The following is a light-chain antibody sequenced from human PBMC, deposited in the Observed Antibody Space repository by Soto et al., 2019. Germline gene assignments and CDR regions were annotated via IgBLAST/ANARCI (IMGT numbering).Light chain of an antibody. Sequence: QSVLTQPPSVSGTPGQKVTISCSGSSSNIGSNYVSWYQQLPGTAPQLLMYYNYKRPSGVPDRRSGSKSGTSATLGITGLQTEEEADYYCASWYNSLSAVVVGGGTKLTVL. CDR2: YNY. V-gene: IGLV1-51*01. J-gene: IGLJ2*01. CDR1: SSNIGSNY. CDR3: ASWYNSLSAVV.